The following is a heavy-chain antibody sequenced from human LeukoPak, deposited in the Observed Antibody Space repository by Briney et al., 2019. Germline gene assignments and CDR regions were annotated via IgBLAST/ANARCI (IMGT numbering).Heavy chain of an antibody. CDR1: GFTFSSYA. Sequence: GGSLRLSCAASGFTFSSYAMHWVRQAPGKGLEYVSAISSNGGSTYYANSVKGRFTISRDNSKNTLYLQMGSLRAEDMAVYYCARGEGTYYDILGPFDYWGQGTLVTVSS. CDR2: ISSNGGST. CDR3: ARGEGTYYDILGPFDY. D-gene: IGHD3-9*01. J-gene: IGHJ4*02. V-gene: IGHV3-64*01.